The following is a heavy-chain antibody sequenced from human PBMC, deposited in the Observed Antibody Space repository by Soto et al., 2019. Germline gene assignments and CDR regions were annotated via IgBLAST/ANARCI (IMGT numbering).Heavy chain of an antibody. D-gene: IGHD6-25*01. CDR1: GFTFSSYG. CDR2: ISYDGSDK. V-gene: IGHV3-30*03. Sequence: QVQLVESGGGVVQPGRSLRLSCAASGFTFSSYGMHWVRQAPGKGLEWVALISYDGSDKYYADSVKGRFTISRDNSKNKLYLQMNTLRVEATGEYYCGAGQYFSDSWGQGTLVTVSS. J-gene: IGHJ4*02. CDR3: GAGQYFSDS.